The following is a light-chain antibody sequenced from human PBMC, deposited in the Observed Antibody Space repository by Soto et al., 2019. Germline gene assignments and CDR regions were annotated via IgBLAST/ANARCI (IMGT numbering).Light chain of an antibody. V-gene: IGKV1-39*01. CDR1: QSISNY. J-gene: IGKJ4*01. CDR3: QQRYGTPLT. Sequence: DMEMTQSPSSLSASVGDRVTITCRASQSISNYLNWYQHKPGKVPKLLIYAASSLQSGVPTRFSGSGSGTHFPLTINSLPPEDFATYYCQQRYGTPLTFGGGTKIEIK. CDR2: AAS.